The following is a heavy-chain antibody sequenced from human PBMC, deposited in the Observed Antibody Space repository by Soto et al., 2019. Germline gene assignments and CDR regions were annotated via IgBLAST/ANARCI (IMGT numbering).Heavy chain of an antibody. Sequence: SLRLSCAASGFSFSTYTMSWVRRAPGKGLEWVSAISGSGGSPSYADSVQGRFTISRDNPKKTLYLQMNSLRAEDTAAYYCAKARCTTSNCYVPDYWGQGTLVTVSS. D-gene: IGHD2-8*01. V-gene: IGHV3-23*01. CDR3: AKARCTTSNCYVPDY. CDR2: ISGSGGSP. CDR1: GFSFSTYT. J-gene: IGHJ4*02.